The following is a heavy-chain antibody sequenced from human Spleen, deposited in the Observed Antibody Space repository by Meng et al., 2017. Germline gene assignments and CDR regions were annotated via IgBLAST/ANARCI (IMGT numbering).Heavy chain of an antibody. J-gene: IGHJ2*01. Sequence: SQTLSLTRAISGDSVSSNSAAWNWIRQSPSRGLEWLGRTYYRSQWYKDYAVSVKSRITITPDTSKNQFSLQLNSVTPEDTAVYYCARVGDTSHWYFDLWGRGTLVTVSS. D-gene: IGHD1-26*01. CDR2: TYYRSQWYK. V-gene: IGHV6-1*01. CDR1: GDSVSSNSAA. CDR3: ARVGDTSHWYFDL.